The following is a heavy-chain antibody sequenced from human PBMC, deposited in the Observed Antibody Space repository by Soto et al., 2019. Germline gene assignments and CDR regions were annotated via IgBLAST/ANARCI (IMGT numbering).Heavy chain of an antibody. J-gene: IGHJ4*02. CDR3: NRESISPVDYTGARFDY. Sequence: PGGSLRLSCTASGFTFGDYALSWFRQAPGKGLEWVGFIRSKAYGGATEYAASVKGRFTISRDDSKSFAYLQMNSLKTEDTAVYYCNRESISPVDYTGARFDYWGQGTLVTVSS. CDR2: IRSKAYGGAT. D-gene: IGHD4-4*01. V-gene: IGHV3-49*03. CDR1: GFTFGDYA.